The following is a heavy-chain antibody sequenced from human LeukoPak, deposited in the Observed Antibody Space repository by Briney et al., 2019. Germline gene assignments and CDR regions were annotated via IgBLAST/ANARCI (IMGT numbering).Heavy chain of an antibody. V-gene: IGHV3-64*01. D-gene: IGHD2-2*01. CDR3: ARDASGLVVVPAAVGPFDL. CDR2: ISGNGVST. Sequence: PGGSLRLSCAASGFTFSSYAMYWVRRTPGKGLEYVSVISGNGVSTHYATSVKGRFSISRDNSKNTLYLQMGSLRAEDMAVYYCARDASGLVVVPAAVGPFDLWGQGPLVTVPS. J-gene: IGHJ1*01. CDR1: GFTFSSYA.